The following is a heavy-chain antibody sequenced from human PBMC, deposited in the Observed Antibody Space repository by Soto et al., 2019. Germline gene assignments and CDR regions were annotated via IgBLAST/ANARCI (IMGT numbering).Heavy chain of an antibody. J-gene: IGHJ4*02. CDR1: GFSLSTTGMC. CDR3: SRAVGGFTYGYPDY. D-gene: IGHD5-18*01. CDR2: IDWTDDK. Sequence: SGPTLVNPTQTLTLTCTFSGFSLSTTGMCVSWIRQPPGKALEWLALIDWTDDKYYSTSLKTRLTISKDTSKNQVVLTMTNVEPVDTATYFCSRAVGGFTYGYPDYWGQGTLVTVSS. V-gene: IGHV2-70*01.